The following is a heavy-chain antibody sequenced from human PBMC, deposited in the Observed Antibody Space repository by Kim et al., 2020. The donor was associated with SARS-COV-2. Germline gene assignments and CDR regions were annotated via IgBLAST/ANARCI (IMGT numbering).Heavy chain of an antibody. CDR3: AKDHSSSYFDH. V-gene: IGHV3-30*18. J-gene: IGHJ4*02. D-gene: IGHD6-6*01. CDR1: GFTFSNHG. CDR2: ISHDGSSK. Sequence: GRSLRLSCVVSGFTFSNHGMHWVRQAPGKGLEWVSVISHDGSSKHYVDSVKGRFTISRDNSKNTLYLQMSSLRPEDTAVYFCAKDHSSSYFDHWGQGTLVTVSS.